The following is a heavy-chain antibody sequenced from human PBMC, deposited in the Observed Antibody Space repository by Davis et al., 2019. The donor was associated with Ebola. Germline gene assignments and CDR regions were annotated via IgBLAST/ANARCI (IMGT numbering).Heavy chain of an antibody. CDR1: GCTFTGYY. Sequence: AASVKVSCKASGCTFTGYYMHWVRQAPGQGLEWMGRINPNSGGTNYAQKFQGRVTMTRDTSISTAYMELSGLRSEDTAVYYCARGEQWLVQDYWGQGTLVTVSS. CDR3: ARGEQWLVQDY. D-gene: IGHD6-19*01. V-gene: IGHV1-2*06. CDR2: INPNSGGT. J-gene: IGHJ4*02.